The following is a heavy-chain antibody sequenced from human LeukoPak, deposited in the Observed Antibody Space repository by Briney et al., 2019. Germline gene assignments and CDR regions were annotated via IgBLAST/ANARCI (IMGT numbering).Heavy chain of an antibody. V-gene: IGHV4-31*03. CDR2: IYYSGST. J-gene: IGHJ5*02. CDR3: ARVYCSGGSCYRHHNWFDP. D-gene: IGHD2-15*01. CDR1: GGSVSSGGYY. Sequence: SQTLSLTCTVSGGSVSSGGYYWSWIRQHPGKGLEWIGYIYYSGSTYYNPSLKSRVTISVDTSKNQFSLKLSSVTAADTAVYYCARVYCSGGSCYRHHNWFDPWGQGTLVTVSS.